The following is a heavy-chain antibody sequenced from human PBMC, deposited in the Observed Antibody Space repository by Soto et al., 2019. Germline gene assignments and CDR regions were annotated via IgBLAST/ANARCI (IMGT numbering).Heavy chain of an antibody. CDR1: GGSVSSGSYY. Sequence: PSETLSLTCTVSGGSVSSGSYYWSWIRQPPGKGLEWIGYIYYSGSTNYHPSLKSRVTIAADTSKSQFSLKLSSVTAADTAVYYCSTRAYDTNGYYRFDPWGQGTLVTVSS. CDR2: IYYSGST. CDR3: STRAYDTNGYYRFDP. J-gene: IGHJ5*01. D-gene: IGHD3-22*01. V-gene: IGHV4-61*01.